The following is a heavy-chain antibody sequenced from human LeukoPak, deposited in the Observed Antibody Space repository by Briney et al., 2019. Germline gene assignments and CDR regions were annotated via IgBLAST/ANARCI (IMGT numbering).Heavy chain of an antibody. CDR3: AKGSGSYASGFDY. J-gene: IGHJ4*02. V-gene: IGHV3-30*02. Sequence: GGSLRLSCAASGFTFSDFGMEWVRQAPGKGLEWVAFIRHDGSNKYYADSMKGRFTISRDNSKNTLYLQMNSLRAEDTAVYYCAKGSGSYASGFDYWGQGTLVTVSS. CDR1: GFTFSDFG. CDR2: IRHDGSNK. D-gene: IGHD1-26*01.